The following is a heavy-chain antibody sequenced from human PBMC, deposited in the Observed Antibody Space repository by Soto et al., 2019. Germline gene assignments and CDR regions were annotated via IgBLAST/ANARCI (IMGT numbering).Heavy chain of an antibody. Sequence: SETLSLTCTVSGGSIISGGYYWILIRQHPGKGLEWIGYIYYSGSTYYNPSLKSRVTISVDTSKNQFSLKLSSVTAADTAVYYCASGPPAHWFDPWGQGTLVTVSS. CDR1: GGSIISGGYY. CDR2: IYYSGST. CDR3: ASGPPAHWFDP. V-gene: IGHV4-31*03. J-gene: IGHJ5*01.